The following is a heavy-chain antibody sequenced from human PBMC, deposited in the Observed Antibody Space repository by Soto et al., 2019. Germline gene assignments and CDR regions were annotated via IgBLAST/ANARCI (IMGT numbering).Heavy chain of an antibody. CDR2: INAGNGNT. V-gene: IGHV1-3*01. J-gene: IGHJ6*02. Sequence: PGESLKISCKGSGYSFTSYWVGWVRQAPGQRLEWMGWINAGNGNTKYSQKFQGRVTITRDTSASTAYMELSSLRSEDTAVYYCARDEKRFLEWLLYNLGDFYYYYGMDVWGQGTTVTVSS. D-gene: IGHD3-3*01. CDR1: GYSFTSYW. CDR3: ARDEKRFLEWLLYNLGDFYYYYGMDV.